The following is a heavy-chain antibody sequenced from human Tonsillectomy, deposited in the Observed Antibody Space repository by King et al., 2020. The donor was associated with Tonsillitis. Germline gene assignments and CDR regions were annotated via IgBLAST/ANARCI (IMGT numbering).Heavy chain of an antibody. D-gene: IGHD3-22*01. J-gene: IGHJ2*01. CDR3: AKGYDSSGYYSEYFDL. V-gene: IGHV3-30*18. CDR2: ISYDGSNK. Sequence: VQLVESGGGVVQPGRSLRLYCAASGFIFSNYGMHWVRQAPGKGLEWVAVISYDGSNKYYADSVKGRFTISRDNSKNTLYLQMNSLRAEDTAVYYCAKGYDSSGYYSEYFDLWGRGTLVTVSS. CDR1: GFIFSNYG.